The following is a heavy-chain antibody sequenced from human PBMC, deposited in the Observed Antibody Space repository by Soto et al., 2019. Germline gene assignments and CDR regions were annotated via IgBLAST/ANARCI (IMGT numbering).Heavy chain of an antibody. D-gene: IGHD3-10*01. CDR2: ISYDGSNE. V-gene: IGHV3-30*18. J-gene: IGHJ6*02. CDR3: AKDRRGYYGSGSYYRGPYYYGMDV. Sequence: GGSLRLSCAASGFTFSSYGMHWVRQAPGKGLEWVAVISYDGSNEYYADSVKGRFTISRDNSKNTLYLQMNSLRAEDTAVYYCAKDRRGYYGSGSYYRGPYYYGMDVWGQGTTVTVSS. CDR1: GFTFSSYG.